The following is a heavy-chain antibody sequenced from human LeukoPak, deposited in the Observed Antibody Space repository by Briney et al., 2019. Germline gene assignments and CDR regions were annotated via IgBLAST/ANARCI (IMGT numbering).Heavy chain of an antibody. CDR2: INNDGSTT. V-gene: IGHV3-74*01. J-gene: IGHJ5*02. Sequence: HPGGSLRLSCVASGFSFSTYWMHWVRQVPGKGLVWVSRINNDGSTTTYADSVKGRFTISRDNAKNTLYLQMNSLRAEDTAVYYCARVEEAGATWGQGTLVTVSS. CDR3: ARVEEAGAT. CDR1: GFSFSTYW.